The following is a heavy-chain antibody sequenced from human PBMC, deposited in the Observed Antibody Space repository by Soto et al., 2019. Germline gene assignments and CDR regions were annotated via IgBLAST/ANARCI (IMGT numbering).Heavy chain of an antibody. D-gene: IGHD3-10*01. CDR3: ARDMGFGLSDY. CDR1: GYAFTSYA. J-gene: IGHJ4*02. V-gene: IGHV1-3*01. Sequence: QVQLVQSGAEVKKPGASVKVSCKASGYAFTSYAMHWVRQAPGQRLEWMGWINAGNGNTKYSQKFQGRVTITRDTSASTAYMELSSLRSEDTAVYYCARDMGFGLSDYWGQGTLVTVSS. CDR2: INAGNGNT.